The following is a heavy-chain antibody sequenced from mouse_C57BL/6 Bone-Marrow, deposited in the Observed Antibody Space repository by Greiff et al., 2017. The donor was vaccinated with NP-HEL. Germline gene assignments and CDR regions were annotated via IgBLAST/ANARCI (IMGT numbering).Heavy chain of an antibody. V-gene: IGHV1-15*01. D-gene: IGHD1-1*01. Sequence: QVQLQQSGAELVRPGASVTLSCKASGYTFTDYEMHWVKQTPVHGLEWIGAIDPETGGTAYNQKFKGKAILTADKSSSTTYMELRSLTSEDSAVYYCKRNYCGIRQGDYWGQGTTLTVSS. CDR3: KRNYCGIRQGDY. J-gene: IGHJ2*01. CDR2: IDPETGGT. CDR1: GYTFTDYE.